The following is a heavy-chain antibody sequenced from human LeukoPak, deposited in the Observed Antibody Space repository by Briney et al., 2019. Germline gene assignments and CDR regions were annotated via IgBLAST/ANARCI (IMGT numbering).Heavy chain of an antibody. CDR1: GFTFSSYW. CDR2: INSDGSST. V-gene: IGHV3-74*01. D-gene: IGHD1-26*01. J-gene: IGHJ4*02. CDR3: AKDHTGTDWELFDY. Sequence: GGSLRLSCAASGFTFSSYWMHWVRQAPGKGLVWVSRINSDGSSTSYADSVKGRFTISRDNAKNTLYLQMNSLRAEDTAVYYCAKDHTGTDWELFDYWGQGTLVTVSS.